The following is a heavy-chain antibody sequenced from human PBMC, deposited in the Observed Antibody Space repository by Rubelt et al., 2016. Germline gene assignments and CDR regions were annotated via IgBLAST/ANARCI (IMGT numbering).Heavy chain of an antibody. V-gene: IGHV3-30*04. CDR3: ASEAATTWGDYYYYGMDV. D-gene: IGHD2-15*01. Sequence: KGLEWVAVISYDGSNKYYADSVKGRFTISRDNSKNTLYLQMNSLRAEDTAVYYCASEAATTWGDYYYYGMDVWGQGTTVTVSS. J-gene: IGHJ6*02. CDR2: ISYDGSNK.